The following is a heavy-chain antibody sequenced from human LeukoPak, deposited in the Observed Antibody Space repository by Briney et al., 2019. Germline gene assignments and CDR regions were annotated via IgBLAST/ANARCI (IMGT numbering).Heavy chain of an antibody. Sequence: AGGSLRLSCAASGFTFSSYEMNWVRQAPGKGLEWVSYISSSGSTIYYADSVKGRFTISRDNSKNSLYLQMNSLRAEDTAVYYCARDKDVGASLFDHWGQGTLITVSS. J-gene: IGHJ4*02. CDR1: GFTFSSYE. V-gene: IGHV3-48*03. CDR2: ISSSGSTI. D-gene: IGHD1-26*01. CDR3: ARDKDVGASLFDH.